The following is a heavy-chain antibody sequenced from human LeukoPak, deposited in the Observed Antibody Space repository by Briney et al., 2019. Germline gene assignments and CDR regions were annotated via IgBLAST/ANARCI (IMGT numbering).Heavy chain of an antibody. D-gene: IGHD2-15*01. CDR2: ITGGAAST. CDR1: GFTFSSYE. Sequence: GGSLRLSCAASGFTFSSYEMNWVRQAPGKGLEWVSAITGGAASTNYADSVKGRFTISRDNSKNTLYLQMNSLRADDTAVYYCAKSGRYCSAGSCYQEASLDYWGQGTLVTVSS. J-gene: IGHJ4*02. CDR3: AKSGRYCSAGSCYQEASLDY. V-gene: IGHV3-23*01.